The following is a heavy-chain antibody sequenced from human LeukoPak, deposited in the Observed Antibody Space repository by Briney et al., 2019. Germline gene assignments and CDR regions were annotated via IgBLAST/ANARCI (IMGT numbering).Heavy chain of an antibody. CDR2: ISAYNGNT. J-gene: IGHJ6*03. V-gene: IGHV1-18*01. Sequence: GASVKVSCKASGYTFTSYGISWVRQAPGQGLEWMGWISAYNGNTNYAQKLQGRVTMTTDTSTSTAYMELRSLGSDDTAVYYCARDLYCSGGSCYYYYYYMDVWGKGTTVTVSS. D-gene: IGHD2-15*01. CDR3: ARDLYCSGGSCYYYYYYMDV. CDR1: GYTFTSYG.